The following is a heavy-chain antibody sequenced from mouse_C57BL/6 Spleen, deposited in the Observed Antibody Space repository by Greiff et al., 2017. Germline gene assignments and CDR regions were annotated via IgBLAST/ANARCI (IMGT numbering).Heavy chain of an antibody. D-gene: IGHD2-4*01. CDR3: ARNGDYDGGVDY. V-gene: IGHV1-18*01. CDR1: GYTFTDYN. Sequence: DVQLVESGPELVKPGASVKIPCKASGYTFTDYNMDWVKQSHGKSLEWIGDINPNNGGTIYNQKFKGKATLTVDKSSSTAYMELRSLTSEDTAVYYCARNGDYDGGVDYWGQGTSVTVSS. J-gene: IGHJ4*01. CDR2: INPNNGGT.